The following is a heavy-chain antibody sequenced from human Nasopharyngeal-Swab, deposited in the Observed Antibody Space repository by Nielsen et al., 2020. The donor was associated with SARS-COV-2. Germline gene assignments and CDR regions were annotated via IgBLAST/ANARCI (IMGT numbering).Heavy chain of an antibody. Sequence: SETLSLTCTVSGGSISSSSYYWGWIRQPPGKGLEWIGSIYYSGSTYYNPSLKSRVTISVDTSKNQFSLKLSSVTAADTAVYYCARWPSGGDHWYFDLWGRGTLVTVSS. J-gene: IGHJ2*01. CDR1: GGSISSSSYY. CDR3: ARWPSGGDHWYFDL. D-gene: IGHD2-21*02. CDR2: IYYSGST. V-gene: IGHV4-39*01.